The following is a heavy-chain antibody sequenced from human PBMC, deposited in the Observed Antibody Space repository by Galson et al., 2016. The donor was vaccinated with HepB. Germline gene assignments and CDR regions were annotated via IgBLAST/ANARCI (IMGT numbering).Heavy chain of an antibody. CDR1: GFTFRSYG. J-gene: IGHJ6*02. CDR2: ISYDGNNK. D-gene: IGHD5-24*01. CDR3: AKDGRDAYNFNYYYYAIDV. Sequence: SLRLSCAASGFTFRSYGMHWVRQAPGKGLEWVAVISYDGNNKYYADAVKGRFTISRDNSKNTLYLQMNSLRAEETAVYYCAKDGRDAYNFNYYYYAIDVWGQGTTVTVSS. V-gene: IGHV3-30*18.